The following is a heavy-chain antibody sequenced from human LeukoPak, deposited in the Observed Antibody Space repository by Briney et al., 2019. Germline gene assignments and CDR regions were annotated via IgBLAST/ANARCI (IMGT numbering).Heavy chain of an antibody. CDR1: GFTFSSYW. D-gene: IGHD3-10*01. CDR2: IKQDGSEK. Sequence: PGGSLRLSCAASGFTFSSYWMSWVRQASGKGLEWVAHIKQDGSEKYYVDSVKGRFTISRDNAKNSLYLQMNSLRAEDTAVYYCARDGYGSGSYYNEIFDYWGQGTLVTVSS. J-gene: IGHJ4*02. V-gene: IGHV3-7*01. CDR3: ARDGYGSGSYYNEIFDY.